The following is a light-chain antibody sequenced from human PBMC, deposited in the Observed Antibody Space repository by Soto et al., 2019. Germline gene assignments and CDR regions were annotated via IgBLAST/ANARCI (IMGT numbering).Light chain of an antibody. J-gene: IGKJ2*01. CDR2: GAS. CDR3: QQYGSSYT. V-gene: IGKV3-20*01. Sequence: ENVLTQSPGTLSLSPGERVTLSCRASQSVSSSYLAWYQQKSGQAPRLLVYGASIRAIGIPDRFSGSGSGTDFTLTISGLEPEDFAVYYGQQYGSSYTFGQGTKLEIK. CDR1: QSVSSSY.